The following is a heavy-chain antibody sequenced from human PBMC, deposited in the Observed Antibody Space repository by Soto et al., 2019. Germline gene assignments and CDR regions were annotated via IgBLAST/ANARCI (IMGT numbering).Heavy chain of an antibody. J-gene: IGHJ5*02. V-gene: IGHV1-69*06. CDR3: ARTRGVRGVILRGYNWFDP. Sequence: GASVKVSCKASGGTFSSYAISWVLQAPGQGLEWMGGIIPIFGTANYAQKFQGRVTITADKSTSTAYMELSSLRSEDTAVYYCARTRGVRGVILRGYNWFDPWGQGTLVTVS. D-gene: IGHD3-10*01. CDR1: GGTFSSYA. CDR2: IIPIFGTA.